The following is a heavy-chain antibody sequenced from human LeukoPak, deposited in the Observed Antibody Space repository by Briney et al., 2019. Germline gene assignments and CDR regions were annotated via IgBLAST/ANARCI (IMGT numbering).Heavy chain of an antibody. D-gene: IGHD4-17*01. CDR3: AKSNYGDYAFHY. CDR2: INSDGSST. CDR1: GFTFSSYW. Sequence: GGSLRLSCAASGFTFSSYWMHWVRQAPGKGLVWVSRINSDGSSTSYADSVKGRFTISRDNAKNTLYLQMNSLRAEDTAVYYCAKSNYGDYAFHYWGQGTLVTVSS. J-gene: IGHJ4*02. V-gene: IGHV3-74*01.